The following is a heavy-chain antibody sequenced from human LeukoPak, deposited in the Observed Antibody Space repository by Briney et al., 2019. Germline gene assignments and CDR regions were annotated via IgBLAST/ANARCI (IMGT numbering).Heavy chain of an antibody. D-gene: IGHD3-16*01. CDR2: IKEDGSEK. V-gene: IGHV3-7*03. CDR3: ARGGYYPDV. CDR1: GFSFSGYW. Sequence: PGGSLRLSCAASGFSFSGYWITWVRQAPGKGLEWVANIKEDGSEKYYVDSEKGRFNISRDNAKNSLYLQMNSLTAEDTALYYCARGGYYPDVWGKGTTVTVSS. J-gene: IGHJ6*04.